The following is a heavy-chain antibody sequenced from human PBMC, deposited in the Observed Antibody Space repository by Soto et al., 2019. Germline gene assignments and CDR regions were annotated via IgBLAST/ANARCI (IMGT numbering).Heavy chain of an antibody. CDR3: ARHCGGSIWSCFDY. V-gene: IGHV4-39*01. CDR2: IDKSGST. J-gene: IGHJ4*02. Sequence: QLQLQESGPGLVKPSETLSLTCTVSGGSISSSSSSWGWIRQAPVKGLEWIGSIDKSGSTSYNPSLKSRVTISVDTSKNQFSLNLTSVTAADTAVYYCARHCGGSIWSCFDYWGQGSLVTVSS. CDR1: GGSISSSSSS. D-gene: IGHD6-13*01.